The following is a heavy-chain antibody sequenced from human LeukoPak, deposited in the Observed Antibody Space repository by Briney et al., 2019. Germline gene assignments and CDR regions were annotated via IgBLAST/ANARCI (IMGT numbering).Heavy chain of an antibody. CDR3: AKARLVVTSMDV. V-gene: IGHV3-23*01. CDR1: GFTFSSYE. CDR2: IIIVVGTT. D-gene: IGHD2-21*02. J-gene: IGHJ6*03. Sequence: GSLRLSRAASGFTFSSYEMNWVRQAPGKGLEWVSSIIIVVGTTYYADSVKGRFTIFRDNSKNTLYLQMNSLRAEDTGVYYCAKARLVVTSMDVWGKGTTVTVSS.